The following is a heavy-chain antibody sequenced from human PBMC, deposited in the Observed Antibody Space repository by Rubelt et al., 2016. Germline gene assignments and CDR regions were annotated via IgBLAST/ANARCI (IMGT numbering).Heavy chain of an antibody. D-gene: IGHD6-13*01. CDR2: IYWDDDK. J-gene: IGHJ5*02. CDR3: AHFDSPGIAAPS. Sequence: QITLKESSPTLVKPTQTLTLTCTFSGYSLSTGGVGVGWIRQPPGKALEWLALIYWDDDKRYSPSLKSRLTITKGTPKNQVVLNMTNMDPVDTATYYCAHFDSPGIAAPSWGQGTPVTISS. CDR1: GYSLSTGGVG. V-gene: IGHV2-5*02.